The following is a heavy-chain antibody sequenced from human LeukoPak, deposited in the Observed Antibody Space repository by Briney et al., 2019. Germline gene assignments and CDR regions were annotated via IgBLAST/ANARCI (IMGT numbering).Heavy chain of an antibody. CDR1: GGTFSSYA. D-gene: IGHD3-3*01. CDR2: IIPIFGTA. V-gene: IGHV1-69*13. J-gene: IGHJ4*02. Sequence: ASVKVSCKASGGTFSSYAISWVRQAPGQGLEWMGGIIPIFGTANYAQKFQGRVTITADESTSTAYMELSSPRSEDTAVYYCARAGGGSGTIFGHWGQGTLVTVSS. CDR3: ARAGGGSGTIFGH.